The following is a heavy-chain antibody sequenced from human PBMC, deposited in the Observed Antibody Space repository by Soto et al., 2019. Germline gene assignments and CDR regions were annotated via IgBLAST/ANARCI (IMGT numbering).Heavy chain of an antibody. CDR1: GFTLSSYW. V-gene: IGHV3-7*01. J-gene: IGHJ4*02. CDR2: IKKDGSEK. CDR3: AREEVESGGWQN. Sequence: EVQLVESGGGLVQPGGSLRLSCAASGFTLSSYWMSWVRQAPGKGLEWVANIKKDGSEKNYVDSVKGRFTISRDNAKNSLYLHMNSQRAEDTAVYYCAREEVESGGWQNWGQGTLVTVSS. D-gene: IGHD6-19*01.